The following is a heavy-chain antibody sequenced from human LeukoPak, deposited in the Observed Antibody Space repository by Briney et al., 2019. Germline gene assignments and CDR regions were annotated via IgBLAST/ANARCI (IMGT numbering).Heavy chain of an antibody. CDR1: GGSFSSYR. Sequence: SVKVSCKASGGSFSSYRISWVRQAPGQGLEWMGGIIPMFGTADYAQKFQGKVTITADESTTTAYMELSSLRSEDTAVYYCARDGHRGFREHWGQGTLVTVSS. CDR2: IIPMFGTA. V-gene: IGHV1-69*13. J-gene: IGHJ1*01. CDR3: ARDGHRGFREH. D-gene: IGHD3-10*01.